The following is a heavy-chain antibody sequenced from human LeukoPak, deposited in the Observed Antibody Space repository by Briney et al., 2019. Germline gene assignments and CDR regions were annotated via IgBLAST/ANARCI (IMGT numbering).Heavy chain of an antibody. CDR2: ISGSGGSP. CDR3: AKDLDTYNFGYPSI. Sequence: GGSLRLSCAASGFTFSSYAMTWVRQAPGKGLEWVSAISGSGGSPYYADSVKGRFTISRDNSKDTLYLQMNSLRAEDTAVYYCAKDLDTYNFGYPSIWGQGTLVTVSS. D-gene: IGHD5-18*01. CDR1: GFTFSSYA. V-gene: IGHV3-23*01. J-gene: IGHJ4*02.